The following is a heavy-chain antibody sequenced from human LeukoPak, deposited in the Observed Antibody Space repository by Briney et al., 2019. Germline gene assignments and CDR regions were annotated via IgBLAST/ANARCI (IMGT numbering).Heavy chain of an antibody. CDR1: GASISSGSYY. CDR2: IYTSGST. Sequence: PSETLSLTCTVSGASISSGSYYWSWIRQPAGKGLDWIGRIYTSGSTTYNPSLKSRVTISVDTSKNQFSLKLNSVTPADTAVYYCARQVYSSSWSYYFDYWGQGILVTVSS. CDR3: ARQVYSSSWSYYFDY. D-gene: IGHD6-13*01. J-gene: IGHJ4*02. V-gene: IGHV4-61*02.